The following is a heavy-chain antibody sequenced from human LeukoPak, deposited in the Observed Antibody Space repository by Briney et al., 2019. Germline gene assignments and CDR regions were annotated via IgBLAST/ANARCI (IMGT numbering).Heavy chain of an antibody. J-gene: IGHJ3*01. V-gene: IGHV4-34*01. D-gene: IGHD5-12*01. CDR3: AKNLRGSPGAFDL. CDR1: GGSFSGYY. Sequence: SETLSLTCAVYGGSFSGYYWSWIRQPPGKGLEWIGEINHSGSTNYNPSLKSRVTMSLDTSKNQFSLKVTSVTAADTAVYYCAKNLRGSPGAFDLWGQGTMVTFSS. CDR2: INHSGST.